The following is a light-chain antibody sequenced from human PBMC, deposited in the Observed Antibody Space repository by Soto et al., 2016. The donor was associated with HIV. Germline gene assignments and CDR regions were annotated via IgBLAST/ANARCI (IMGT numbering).Light chain of an antibody. CDR1: NIGAKS. Sequence: SYVLAQAPSVSVAPGKTATITCAGNNIGAKSVHWYQQKPGQAPVLVVYDDSDRPSGIPERFSGSNSGNTATLTISRVEAGDEADYYCQVWDRSSDPVVFGGGTKLTVL. J-gene: IGLJ2*01. V-gene: IGLV3-21*03. CDR2: DDS. CDR3: QVWDRSSDPVV.